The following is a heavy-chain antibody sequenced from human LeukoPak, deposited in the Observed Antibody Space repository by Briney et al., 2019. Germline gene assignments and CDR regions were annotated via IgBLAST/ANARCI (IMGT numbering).Heavy chain of an antibody. CDR1: GGSFSGYY. D-gene: IGHD6-13*01. CDR3: ARDRTYSSSWLYYSDY. V-gene: IGHV4-34*01. Sequence: SETLSLTCAVYGGSFSGYYWSWIRQPPGKGLEWIGEINHSGSTNYNPSLKSRVTISVDTSKNQFSLKLSSVTAADTAVYYCARDRTYSSSWLYYSDYWGQGTLVTVSS. J-gene: IGHJ4*02. CDR2: INHSGST.